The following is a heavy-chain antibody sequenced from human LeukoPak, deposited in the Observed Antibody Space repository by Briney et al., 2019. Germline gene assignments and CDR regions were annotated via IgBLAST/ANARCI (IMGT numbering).Heavy chain of an antibody. CDR1: GYTFTAYY. D-gene: IGHD3-22*01. V-gene: IGHV1-2*02. CDR3: AREGDYYESSRNLGF. CDR2: INPNSGGT. Sequence: ASVKVSCKASGYTFTAYYMHWVRQAPGQGPEWMGWINPNSGGTNYAPKFQGRVTMTKDTSTSTVYMELRSLRSDDTAVYYCAREGDYYESSRNLGFWGQGTLVTVSS. J-gene: IGHJ4*02.